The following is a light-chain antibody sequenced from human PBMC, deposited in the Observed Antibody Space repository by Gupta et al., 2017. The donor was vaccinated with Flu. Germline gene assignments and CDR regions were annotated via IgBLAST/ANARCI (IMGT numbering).Light chain of an antibody. J-gene: IGKJ3*01. CDR3: QQYKNWPPFT. CDR1: QSVNSN. Sequence: EIVMTQSPATLSVSPGEGATLSCRASQSVNSNLAWYQQKPGQAPRLLIYGASTRATGIPARFSGSGSGTEVTLTISGRLSEDFAVYYCQQYKNWPPFTFGHGTKVDIK. V-gene: IGKV3-15*01. CDR2: GAS.